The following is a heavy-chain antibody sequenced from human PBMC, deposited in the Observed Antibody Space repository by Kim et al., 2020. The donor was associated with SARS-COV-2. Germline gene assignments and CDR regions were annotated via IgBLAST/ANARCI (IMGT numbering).Heavy chain of an antibody. Sequence: GGSLRLSCAASGFTFTNYWMHWVRQAQGKGLMWVSYVNADGRSTGYADSVKGRFTISRDNAKNTLYLQMNSLRVEDTAVYYCTWGYGSETNYWGQGSLV. V-gene: IGHV3-74*01. J-gene: IGHJ4*02. CDR3: TWGYGSETNY. CDR2: VNADGRST. CDR1: GFTFTNYW. D-gene: IGHD3-10*01.